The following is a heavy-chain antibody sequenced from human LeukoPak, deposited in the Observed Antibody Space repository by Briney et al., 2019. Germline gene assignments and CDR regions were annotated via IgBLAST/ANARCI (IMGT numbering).Heavy chain of an antibody. J-gene: IGHJ4*02. V-gene: IGHV3-7*01. CDR3: ARGLHYRGLVYDY. D-gene: IGHD1-14*01. CDR2: IKQDGSEK. CDR1: GFTFSSYW. Sequence: PGRSLRLSCAASGFTFSSYWMSWVRQAPGKGLEWVANIKQDGSEKYYVDSVKGRFTISRDNAKNSLYLQMNSLRAEDTAVYYCARGLHYRGLVYDYWGQGTLVTVSS.